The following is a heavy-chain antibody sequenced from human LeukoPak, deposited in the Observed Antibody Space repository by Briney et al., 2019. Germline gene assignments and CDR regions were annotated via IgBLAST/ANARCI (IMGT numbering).Heavy chain of an antibody. CDR1: GGSISSGGYY. J-gene: IGHJ3*02. CDR2: IYYSGST. V-gene: IGHV4-31*03. CDR3: ARGHGDYGDAFDI. Sequence: SETLSLTCTVSGGSISSGGYYWSWIRQHPGKGLERIGYIYYSGSTYYNPSLKSRVTISVDTSKNQFSLKLSSVTAADTAVYYCARGHGDYGDAFDIWGQGTMVTVSS. D-gene: IGHD4-17*01.